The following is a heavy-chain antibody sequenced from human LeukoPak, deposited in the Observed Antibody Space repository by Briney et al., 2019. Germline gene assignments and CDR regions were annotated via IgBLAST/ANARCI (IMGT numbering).Heavy chain of an antibody. CDR3: ARAGFCSGTSCSMYYFDY. J-gene: IGHJ4*02. CDR2: IYYTEDP. D-gene: IGHD2-2*01. V-gene: IGHV4-59*01. CDR1: DGSISNYY. Sequence: KSSETLSLTCTISDGSISNYYWSWIRQSPQKGLEWIAYIYYTEDPNYNPSLKSRVTISVPTSKNQFYLNLTSVTAADTAVYYCARAGFCSGTSCSMYYFDYWGQGILVSVSS.